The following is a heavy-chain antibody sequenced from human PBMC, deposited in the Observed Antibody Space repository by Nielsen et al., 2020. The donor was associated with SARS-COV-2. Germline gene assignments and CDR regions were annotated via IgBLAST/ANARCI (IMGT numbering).Heavy chain of an antibody. J-gene: IGHJ4*01. CDR1: GYTFTGYY. D-gene: IGHD3-22*01. CDR3: ARGKNYYDSSGYYY. V-gene: IGHV1-2*06. CDR2: INPNSGGT. Sequence: ASVKVSCKASGYTFTGYYMHWVRQAPGQGLEWMGRINPNSGGTNYAQKFQGRVTITRDTSISTAYMELSRLRSDDTAVYYCARGKNYYDSSGYYYWGHGTLVTVSS.